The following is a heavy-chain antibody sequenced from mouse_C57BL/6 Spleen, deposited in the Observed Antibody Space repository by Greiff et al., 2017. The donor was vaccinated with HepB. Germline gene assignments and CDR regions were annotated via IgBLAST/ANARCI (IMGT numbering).Heavy chain of an antibody. CDR1: GYAFSSSW. CDR3: ASAFITTVVREAWFAY. CDR2: IYPGDGDT. V-gene: IGHV1-82*01. J-gene: IGHJ3*01. Sequence: ESGPELVKPGASVKISCKASGYAFSSSWMNWVKQRPGKGLEWIGRIYPGDGDTNYNGKFKGKATLTADKASSTAYMQLSSLTSEDSAVYFCASAFITTVVREAWFAYWGQGTLVTVSA. D-gene: IGHD1-1*01.